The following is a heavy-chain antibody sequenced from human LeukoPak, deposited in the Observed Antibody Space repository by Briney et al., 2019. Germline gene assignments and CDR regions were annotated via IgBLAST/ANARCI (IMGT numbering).Heavy chain of an antibody. CDR3: ARLTDYYDTSGPRPYHFDY. V-gene: IGHV4-59*01. J-gene: IGHJ4*02. D-gene: IGHD3-22*01. CDR2: IYDSGST. CDR1: GGSISSYH. Sequence: SETLSLTCTVSGGSISSYHWSWIRQPPGKGLEWIGYIYDSGSTNYNPSLKSRVTISVDTSKNQFSLKLSSVTAADTAMYYCARLTDYYDTSGPRPYHFDYWGQGTLVTVSS.